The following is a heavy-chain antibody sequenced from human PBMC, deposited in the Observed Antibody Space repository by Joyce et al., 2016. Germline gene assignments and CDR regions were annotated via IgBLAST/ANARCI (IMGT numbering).Heavy chain of an antibody. CDR1: GGSVSSGGYY. D-gene: IGHD6-6*01. CDR2: IYYSGST. CDR3: ARGSRVRVRNSYYFDQ. V-gene: IGHV4-31*03. J-gene: IGHJ4*02. Sequence: QVQLQESGPGLVKPSQTLSLTCTVSGGSVSSGGYYWNWIRQFPGKGLEWIGHIYYSGSTFYNPSLKSRLTISVDTSKNQFSLTLGSVTAADTAVYFCARGSRVRVRNSYYFDQWGQGTLVTVSS.